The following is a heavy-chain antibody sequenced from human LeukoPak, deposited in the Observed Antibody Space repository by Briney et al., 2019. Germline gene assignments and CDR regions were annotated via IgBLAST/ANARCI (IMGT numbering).Heavy chain of an antibody. V-gene: IGHV3-7*01. D-gene: IGHD4-23*01. CDR1: GFTFSDYY. CDR3: ARDVYGGTDY. J-gene: IGHJ4*02. CDR2: IKQDGSEK. Sequence: PGGSLRLSCAASGFTFSDYYVTWIRQAPGKGLEWVANIKQDGSEKYYVDSVKGRFTISRDNAKNSLYLQMNGLRAEDTAVYYCARDVYGGTDYWGQGTLVTVSS.